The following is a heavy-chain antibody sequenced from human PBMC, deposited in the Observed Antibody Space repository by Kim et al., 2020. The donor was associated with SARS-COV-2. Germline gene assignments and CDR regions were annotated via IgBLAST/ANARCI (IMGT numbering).Heavy chain of an antibody. CDR2: IYYSGST. V-gene: IGHV4-59*01. D-gene: IGHD2-21*02. CDR3: ARQGDWCGGDCYPYYFDY. CDR1: GGSISSYY. J-gene: IGHJ4*02. Sequence: SETLSLTCTVSGGSISSYYWSWIRQPPGKGLEWIGYIYYSGSTNYNPSLKSRVTISVDTSKNQFSLKLSSVTAADTAVYYCARQGDWCGGDCYPYYFDYWGQGTLVTVSS.